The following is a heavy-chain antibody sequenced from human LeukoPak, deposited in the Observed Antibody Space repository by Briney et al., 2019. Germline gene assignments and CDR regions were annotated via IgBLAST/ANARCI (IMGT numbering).Heavy chain of an antibody. D-gene: IGHD4-17*01. J-gene: IGHJ1*01. Sequence: GASVKVSCKASGYTFTGYYMHWVRQAPGQGLEWMGWINPNSGGTNYAQKFQGWVTMTRDTSISTAYMELSRLRSDDTAVYYCARDQSDYGDPEYFQHWGQGTLVTVSS. CDR2: INPNSGGT. V-gene: IGHV1-2*04. CDR3: ARDQSDYGDPEYFQH. CDR1: GYTFTGYY.